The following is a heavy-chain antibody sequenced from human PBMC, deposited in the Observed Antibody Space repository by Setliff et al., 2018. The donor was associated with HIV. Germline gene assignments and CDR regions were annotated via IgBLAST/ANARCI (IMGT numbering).Heavy chain of an antibody. D-gene: IGHD1-26*01. CDR1: GFTFSPYW. Sequence: GGSLRLSCSASGFTFSPYWRHWVRQAPGKGLVWVSRITTDGSTTTYADSVKGRFTISRDNAKNMLFLQMDSLRADDTAVYYCARSTTHFYYYYMDVWGKGTTVTVSS. CDR2: ITTDGSTT. V-gene: IGHV3-74*03. J-gene: IGHJ6*03. CDR3: ARSTTHFYYYYMDV.